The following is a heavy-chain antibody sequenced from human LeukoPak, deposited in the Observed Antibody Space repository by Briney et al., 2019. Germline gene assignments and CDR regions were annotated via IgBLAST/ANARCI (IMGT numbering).Heavy chain of an antibody. Sequence: ASVKVSCKASGYTFTGYYMHWVRQAPGQGLEWMGWINPNSGGTNYAQKFQGRVTMTSDTSISTASMELSRLRSDDTAVYYCARGVGITMVRGVIIHFDYWGQGTLVTVSS. CDR1: GYTFTGYY. J-gene: IGHJ4*02. D-gene: IGHD3-10*01. CDR2: INPNSGGT. CDR3: ARGVGITMVRGVIIHFDY. V-gene: IGHV1-2*02.